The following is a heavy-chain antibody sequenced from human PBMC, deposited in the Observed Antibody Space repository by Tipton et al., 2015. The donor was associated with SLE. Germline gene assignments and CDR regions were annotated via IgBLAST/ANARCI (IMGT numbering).Heavy chain of an antibody. V-gene: IGHV4-4*02. J-gene: IGHJ4*02. Sequence: TLSLTCTVSGDSISSRYWWSWVRQPPGKGLQWIGEIFHSGSTNYNPSLKSRLAISLDKSKNQFSLKLNSVTASDTAVYYCSCRLAARRSPLIPFDYWGQGALVTVSS. CDR1: GDSISSRYW. D-gene: IGHD6-6*01. CDR3: SCRLAARRSPLIPFDY. CDR2: IFHSGST.